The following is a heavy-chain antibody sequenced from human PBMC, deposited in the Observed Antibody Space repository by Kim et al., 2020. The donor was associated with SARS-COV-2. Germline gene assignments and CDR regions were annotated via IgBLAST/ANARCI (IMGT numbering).Heavy chain of an antibody. CDR3: AKGASSYPLLWFGESIQGGDY. Sequence: GGSLRLSCAASGFTFSSYAMSWVRQAPGKGLEWVSAISGSGGSTYYADSVKGRFTISRDNSKNTLYLQMNSLRAEDTAVYYCAKGASSYPLLWFGESIQGGDYWGQGTLVTVSS. CDR2: ISGSGGST. CDR1: GFTFSSYA. D-gene: IGHD3-10*01. V-gene: IGHV3-23*01. J-gene: IGHJ4*02.